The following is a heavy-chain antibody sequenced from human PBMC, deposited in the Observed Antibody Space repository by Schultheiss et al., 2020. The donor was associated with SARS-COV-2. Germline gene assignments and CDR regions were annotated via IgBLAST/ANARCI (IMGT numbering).Heavy chain of an antibody. CDR2: ISSSSSTI. D-gene: IGHD1-26*01. J-gene: IGHJ6*02. CDR1: GFTFSSYS. Sequence: GESLKISCAASGFTFSSYSMNWVRQAPGKGLEWVSYISSSSSTIYYADSVKGRFTISRDNAKNSLYLQMNSLRAEDTAVYYCARDYDDSGSFHYYYYYGMDVWGQGTTVTVSS. V-gene: IGHV3-48*04. CDR3: ARDYDDSGSFHYYYYYGMDV.